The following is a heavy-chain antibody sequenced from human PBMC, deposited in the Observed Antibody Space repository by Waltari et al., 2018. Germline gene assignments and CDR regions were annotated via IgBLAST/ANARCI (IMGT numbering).Heavy chain of an antibody. CDR2: INEDGSEK. D-gene: IGHD2-15*01. CDR3: ARADYGGSADYDY. Sequence: EVQLVESGGTLVQPGGSLRLSCVAFGFTFSSFWMTWVRQAPGKGLEWLANINEDGSEKFYVDSVTGRFSISRDNAKNSLYLQMNTLTVEDTAVYYCARADYGGSADYDYWGQGTLVTVSS. CDR1: GFTFSSFW. J-gene: IGHJ4*02. V-gene: IGHV3-7*04.